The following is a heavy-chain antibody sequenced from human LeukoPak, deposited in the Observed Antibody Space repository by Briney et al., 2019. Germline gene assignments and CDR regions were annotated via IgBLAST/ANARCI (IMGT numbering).Heavy chain of an antibody. CDR3: ARVPLNCGGDCYPFDY. Sequence: GASVKLSCKASGYTFISYYMHWVRQAHGQGLEWMGIINPSGGSTSYAQKFQGRVTMTRDMSTSTVYMELSSLRSEDTAVYYCARVPLNCGGDCYPFDYWGQGTLVTVSS. CDR2: INPSGGST. V-gene: IGHV1-46*01. J-gene: IGHJ4*02. CDR1: GYTFISYY. D-gene: IGHD2-21*02.